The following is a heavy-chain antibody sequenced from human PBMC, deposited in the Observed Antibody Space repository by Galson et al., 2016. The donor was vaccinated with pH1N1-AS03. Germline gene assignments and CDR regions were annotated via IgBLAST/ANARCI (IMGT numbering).Heavy chain of an antibody. CDR1: GGSTSSYY. Sequence: SVTLSLTCTVSGGSTSSYYWSWIRQPPGKGLEWIGHIYYSGTTNHNPSLTSRVTILVDTSKNQFSLKLTSVTAADTAVYYCARHNPPGDYGGSHWYVDLWGRGTLVTVSS. V-gene: IGHV4-59*08. CDR3: ARHNPPGDYGGSHWYVDL. D-gene: IGHD4-23*01. CDR2: IYYSGTT. J-gene: IGHJ2*01.